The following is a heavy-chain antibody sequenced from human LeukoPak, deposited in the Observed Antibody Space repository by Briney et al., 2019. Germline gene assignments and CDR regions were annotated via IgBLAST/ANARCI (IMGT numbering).Heavy chain of an antibody. V-gene: IGHV1-2*06. CDR2: INPNSGGT. J-gene: IGHJ4*02. D-gene: IGHD4-17*01. Sequence: ASVKVSCKASGYTFTGYYMHWVRQAPGQGVEWMGRINPNSGGTNYAQKFQGRVTMTRDTSISTAYMELSRLGSGDTAVYYCARIRLRSVTTVFDYWGQGTLVTVSS. CDR1: GYTFTGYY. CDR3: ARIRLRSVTTVFDY.